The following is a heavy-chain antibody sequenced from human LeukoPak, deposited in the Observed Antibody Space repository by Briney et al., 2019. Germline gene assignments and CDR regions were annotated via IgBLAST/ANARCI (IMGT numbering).Heavy chain of an antibody. D-gene: IGHD5-12*01. CDR2: INAGNGNT. J-gene: IGHJ4*02. CDR1: GYTFTSYA. CDR3: ARAGGYDRAPFDY. Sequence: ASVKVSCKASGYTFTSYAMHWVRQAPAQRLEWMGWINAGNGNTKYSQKFQGRVTITRDTSASTAYMELSSLRSEDTAVYYCARAGGYDRAPFDYWGQGTLVTVSS. V-gene: IGHV1-3*01.